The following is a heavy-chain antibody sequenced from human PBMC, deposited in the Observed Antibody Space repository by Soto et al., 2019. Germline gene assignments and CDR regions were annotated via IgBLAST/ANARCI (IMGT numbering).Heavy chain of an antibody. CDR1: GFTFSSYG. V-gene: IGHV3-30*18. J-gene: IGHJ4*02. CDR2: ISYDGSNK. D-gene: IGHD3-22*01. Sequence: PGGSLRLSCAASGFTFSSYGMHWVRQAPGKGLEWVAVISYDGSNKYYADSVKGRFTISRDNSRNTLYLQMNSLRAEDTAVYYCAKNGRGHYYDSSGYYEYLDYWGQGTLVTVSS. CDR3: AKNGRGHYYDSSGYYEYLDY.